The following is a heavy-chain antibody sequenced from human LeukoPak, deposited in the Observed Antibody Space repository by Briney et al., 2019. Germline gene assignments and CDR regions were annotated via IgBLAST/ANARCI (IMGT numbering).Heavy chain of an antibody. CDR2: FSASSTST. CDR3: AKGDTYYDLLTCFDF. V-gene: IGHV3-23*01. CDR1: GFDFSSYG. J-gene: IGHJ4*02. Sequence: GGSLRLSCAASGFDFSSYGMSWVRQSPGKGLEWVSTFSASSTSTYYADSVKGRFTISRDSSKNTLYLQMNSLRDEDTAVYYCAKGDTYYDLLTCFDFWGPGTLVTVSS. D-gene: IGHD3-9*01.